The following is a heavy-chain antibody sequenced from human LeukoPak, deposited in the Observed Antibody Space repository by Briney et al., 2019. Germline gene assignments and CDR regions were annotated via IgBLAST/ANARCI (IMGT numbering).Heavy chain of an antibody. J-gene: IGHJ4*02. D-gene: IGHD6-13*01. CDR2: IIPIFGTA. V-gene: IGHV1-69*05. CDR1: GGTFSSYA. CDR3: ARALSGGSSWYSP. Sequence: ASVKVSCKASGGTFSSYAISWVRQAPGQGLEWMGRIIPIFGTANYAQKFQGRVTITTDESTSTAYMELSSLRSEDTAVYYCARALSGGSSWYSPWGQGTLVTVSS.